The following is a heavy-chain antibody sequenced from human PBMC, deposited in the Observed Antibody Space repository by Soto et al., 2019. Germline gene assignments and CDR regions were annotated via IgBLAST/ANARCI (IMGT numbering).Heavy chain of an antibody. Sequence: QVQLQESGPGPVKPSETLSLTCTVSGASISRYYWSWIWQPPGKGLEWIGYIYYSGSTNYNPSLKSRVTISVDTSKTQFSLKLSSVTAADTAVYYCARTYYDVLTGFYVDYWGQGTLVTVSS. D-gene: IGHD3-9*01. V-gene: IGHV4-59*01. J-gene: IGHJ4*02. CDR2: IYYSGST. CDR1: GASISRYY. CDR3: ARTYYDVLTGFYVDY.